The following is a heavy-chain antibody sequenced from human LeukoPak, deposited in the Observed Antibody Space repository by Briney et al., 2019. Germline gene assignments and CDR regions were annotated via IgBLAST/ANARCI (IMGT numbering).Heavy chain of an antibody. J-gene: IGHJ4*02. D-gene: IGHD2-15*01. CDR3: VKLLVEMRVLLPYFDY. Sequence: GGSLRLSCSASGFTFSNYAIYWVRQAPGKGLEFVSAISPSGGSTYYADSVKGRFTISRDNSKNMLYLQMSSLRPEDTAVYYCVKLLVEMRVLLPYFDYWGQGTLVTVSS. V-gene: IGHV3-64D*06. CDR2: ISPSGGST. CDR1: GFTFSNYA.